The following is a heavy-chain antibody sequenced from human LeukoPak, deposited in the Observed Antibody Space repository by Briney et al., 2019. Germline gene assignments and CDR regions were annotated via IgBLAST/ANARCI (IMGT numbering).Heavy chain of an antibody. CDR2: IYYSGST. Sequence: SETLSLTCAVYRGSFSGYYWSWIRQPPGKGLEWIGYIYYSGSTNYNPSLKSRVTISVDTSKNQFSLKLSSVTAADTAVYYCARLPGDAFDIWGQGTMVTVSS. CDR1: RGSFSGYY. V-gene: IGHV4-59*08. CDR3: ARLPGDAFDI. J-gene: IGHJ3*02.